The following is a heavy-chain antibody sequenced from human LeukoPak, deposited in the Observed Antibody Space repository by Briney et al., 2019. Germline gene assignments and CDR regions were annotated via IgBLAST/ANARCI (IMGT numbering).Heavy chain of an antibody. J-gene: IGHJ4*02. D-gene: IGHD6-13*01. V-gene: IGHV3-21*01. CDR2: ISISSSHI. CDR1: GFTFTSFF. CDR3: ARADSSTFDYLDY. Sequence: GGSLRLSCAASGFTFTSFFMNWVRQAPGKGLEWVSSISISSSHIYYADSVKGRFTIHRDNSKNSLFLQMNSLRAEDTAVYYCARADSSTFDYLDYWGQGTLVTVSS.